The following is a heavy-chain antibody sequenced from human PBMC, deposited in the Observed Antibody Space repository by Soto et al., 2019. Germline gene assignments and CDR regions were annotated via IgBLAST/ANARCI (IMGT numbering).Heavy chain of an antibody. CDR2: MNPNSGNT. V-gene: IGHV1-8*01. CDR3: ASQGSGWSLFDY. CDR1: GEGLTCCD. Sequence: VCCEACGEGLTCCDISWARPATGQGLEWMGWMNPNSGNTGYAQKFQGRVTMTRNTSISTAYMELSSLRSEDTAVYYCASQGSGWSLFDYWGQGTLVTVSS. J-gene: IGHJ4*02. D-gene: IGHD6-19*01.